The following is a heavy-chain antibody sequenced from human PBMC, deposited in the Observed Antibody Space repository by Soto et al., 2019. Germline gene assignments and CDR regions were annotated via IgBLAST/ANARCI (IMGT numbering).Heavy chain of an antibody. CDR1: GFTVNSNY. D-gene: IGHD3-9*01. CDR3: ATPSYPTGYYAY. J-gene: IGHJ4*02. CDR2: IYSGGST. Sequence: GGSLRLSCAASGFTVNSNYMSWVRQAPGKGLEWVSIIYSGGSTYYADSVKGRFTISRDTSKNTLYLQMNSLRAEDTAVYYCATPSYPTGYYAYWGQGTLVTVSS. V-gene: IGHV3-53*01.